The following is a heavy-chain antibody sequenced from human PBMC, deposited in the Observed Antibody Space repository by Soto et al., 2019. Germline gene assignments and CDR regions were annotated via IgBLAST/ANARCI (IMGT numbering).Heavy chain of an antibody. CDR3: AGNPALLWYGGLLYGPTWFAP. Sequence: GASVKVSCKASGYTFTSYAMHWVRQAPGQRLEWMGWINAGNGNTKYSQKFQGRVTITRDTSASTAYLELSSLRSEDTAVYYFAGNPALLWYGGLLYGPTWFAPWGQATLVTV. CDR2: INAGNGNT. D-gene: IGHD3-10*01. V-gene: IGHV1-3*01. CDR1: GYTFTSYA. J-gene: IGHJ5*02.